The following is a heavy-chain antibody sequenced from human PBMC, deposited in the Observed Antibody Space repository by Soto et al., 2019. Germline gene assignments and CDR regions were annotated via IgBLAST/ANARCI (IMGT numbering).Heavy chain of an antibody. V-gene: IGHV3-74*01. D-gene: IGHD1-1*01. Sequence: GGSLILSCAASGFTFSTYWMHWVRQAPGKGLVWVSRINTDGTYTNYADSVKGRFTISRDNAKNTLYLQMNSLRAEDTAVFYCARGQRSQLWDYYFDYWGQGALVTVSS. CDR1: GFTFSTYW. J-gene: IGHJ4*02. CDR3: ARGQRSQLWDYYFDY. CDR2: INTDGTYT.